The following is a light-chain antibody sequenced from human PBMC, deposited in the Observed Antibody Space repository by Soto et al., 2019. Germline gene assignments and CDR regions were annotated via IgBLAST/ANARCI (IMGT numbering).Light chain of an antibody. CDR3: CSHAGSSTYV. CDR1: SSDVGNYKL. CDR2: EVS. J-gene: IGLJ1*01. Sequence: QSALTQPASVSGSPGRSITISCTGTSSDVGNYKLVSWYQQHPGKAPKLMIYEVSKRPSGVSNRFSGSKSGNTASLTISGLQAEDEADYYCCSHAGSSTYVFGTGTKVTVL. V-gene: IGLV2-23*02.